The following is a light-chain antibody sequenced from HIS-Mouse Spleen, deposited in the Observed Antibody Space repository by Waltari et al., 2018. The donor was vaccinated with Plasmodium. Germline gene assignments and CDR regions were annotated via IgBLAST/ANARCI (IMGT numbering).Light chain of an antibody. CDR1: ALQKKY. V-gene: IGLV3-10*01. CDR3: YSTDSSGNHRV. Sequence: SYELTQPPSVSVSPGQTARITCPGDALQKKYASWYPQKSGQAPVLVIYEDSKRPSGIPERFSGSSSGTMATLTISGAQVEDEADYYCYSTDSSGNHRVFGGGTKLTVL. J-gene: IGLJ3*02. CDR2: EDS.